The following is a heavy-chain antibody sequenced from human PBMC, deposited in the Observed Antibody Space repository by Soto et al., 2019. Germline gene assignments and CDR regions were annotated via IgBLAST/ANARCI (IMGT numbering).Heavy chain of an antibody. CDR1: NASITSSGYY. CDR3: ARMSGTYYVPDY. CDR2: IYHSGST. J-gene: IGHJ4*02. V-gene: IGHV4-31*03. Sequence: QVQLQESGPRLVEASQTLSLTCTVSNASITSSGYYWSWVRQPPGKRLEWIGYIYHSGSTFYSPSLQTRLTMSVDTAKNPFSLTLRSVTAADTAVYHCARMSGTYYVPDYWGQGTLVTGSS. D-gene: IGHD1-26*01.